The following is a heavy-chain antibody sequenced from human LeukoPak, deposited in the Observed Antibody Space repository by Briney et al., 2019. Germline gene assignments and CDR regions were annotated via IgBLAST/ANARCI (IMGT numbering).Heavy chain of an antibody. CDR3: ASGLPYDILTGYPYSDWFDP. D-gene: IGHD3-9*01. J-gene: IGHJ5*02. V-gene: IGHV3-11*01. CDR2: ISSSGSAI. CDR1: GFTFSDYY. Sequence: GGSLRLSCAASGFTFSDYYMSWLRQAPGKGLEWVSYISSSGSAIYYADSVKGRFTISRDNAKNSLYLQMNSLRAEDTAVYYCASGLPYDILTGYPYSDWFDPWGQGTLVTVSS.